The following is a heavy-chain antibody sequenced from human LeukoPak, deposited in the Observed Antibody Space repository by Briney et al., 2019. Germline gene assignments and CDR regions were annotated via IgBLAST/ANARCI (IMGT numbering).Heavy chain of an antibody. V-gene: IGHV3-74*01. CDR2: INSDGSST. D-gene: IGHD6-13*01. J-gene: IGHJ6*02. Sequence: PGGSLRLSCAASGFTFGSYWMYWVRQAPGKGLVWVSRINSDGSSTSYADSVKGRFTISRDNAKNTLYLQMNSLRAEDTAVYYCASSSSWPYYYYGMDVWGQGTTVTVSS. CDR1: GFTFGSYW. CDR3: ASSSSWPYYYYGMDV.